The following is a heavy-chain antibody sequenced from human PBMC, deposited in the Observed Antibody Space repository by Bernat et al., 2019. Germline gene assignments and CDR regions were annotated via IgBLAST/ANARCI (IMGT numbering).Heavy chain of an antibody. Sequence: QVQLVESGGGLVKPGGSLRLSCAASGFTFSDYYMSWIRQAPGKGLEWVSYISSSSSYTNYADSVKGRFTISRDNAKNSLYLQMNSLRAEDTAVYYCARGRSRGAVAAQWFDPWGQGTLVTVSS. J-gene: IGHJ5*02. CDR2: ISSSSSYT. CDR3: ARGRSRGAVAAQWFDP. CDR1: GFTFSDYY. V-gene: IGHV3-11*05. D-gene: IGHD6-19*01.